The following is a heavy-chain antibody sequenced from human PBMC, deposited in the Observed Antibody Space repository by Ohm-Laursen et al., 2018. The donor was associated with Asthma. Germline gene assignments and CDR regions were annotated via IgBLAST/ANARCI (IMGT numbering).Heavy chain of an antibody. CDR2: IWYDGSNK. CDR1: GFTFSSYG. V-gene: IGHV3-33*01. J-gene: IGHJ4*02. D-gene: IGHD1-26*01. Sequence: SLRLSCTASGFTFSSYGMHWVRQAPGKGLEWVAVIWYDGSNKYYADSVKGRFTISRDNSKNTLYLQMNSLRAEDTAVYYCARDTIVGATGYYFDYWGQGTLVTVSS. CDR3: ARDTIVGATGYYFDY.